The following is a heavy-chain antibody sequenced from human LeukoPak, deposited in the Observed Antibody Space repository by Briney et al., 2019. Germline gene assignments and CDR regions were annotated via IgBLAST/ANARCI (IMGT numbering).Heavy chain of an antibody. CDR2: IIPIFGTA. Sequence: SVKVSCKASGGTFSSYAISWVRQAPGQGLEWMGGIIPIFGTANYAQKFQGRVTITTDESTSTAYMELSSLRSEDTAVYYCATIKAIFGVVIGWFDPWGQGTLVTVSS. V-gene: IGHV1-69*05. D-gene: IGHD3-3*01. CDR1: GGTFSSYA. J-gene: IGHJ5*02. CDR3: ATIKAIFGVVIGWFDP.